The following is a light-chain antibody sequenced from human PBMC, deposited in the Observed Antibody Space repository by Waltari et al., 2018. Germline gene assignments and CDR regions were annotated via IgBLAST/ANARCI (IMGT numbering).Light chain of an antibody. V-gene: IGKV1-9*01. J-gene: IGKJ3*01. CDR1: QGISSY. Sequence: IQLTQSPSSLSASVGDRVTITCRSSQGISSYLAWYQQKPGKAPKLLLYAASTLQSGVPSMFSGSGSGTGFTLTISSLQPEDFATYYCQQLNTYPLTFGPGTKVDIK. CDR2: AAS. CDR3: QQLNTYPLT.